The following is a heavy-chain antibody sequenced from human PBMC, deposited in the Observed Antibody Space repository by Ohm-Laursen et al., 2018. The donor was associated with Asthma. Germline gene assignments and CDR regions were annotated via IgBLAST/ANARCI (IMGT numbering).Heavy chain of an antibody. CDR3: AKDFCPGSGYFEDFDY. J-gene: IGHJ4*02. Sequence: GSLRLSCAAAGFTFSSNGMNWVRQAPAKGLELVSGISAADIRTYYGDSVKGRLTITRDNSKNTLYLQLNSLRADDAAVYYCAKDFCPGSGYFEDFDYWGQGTLVTVSS. CDR1: GFTFSSNG. D-gene: IGHD3-22*01. V-gene: IGHV3-23*02. CDR2: ISAADIRT.